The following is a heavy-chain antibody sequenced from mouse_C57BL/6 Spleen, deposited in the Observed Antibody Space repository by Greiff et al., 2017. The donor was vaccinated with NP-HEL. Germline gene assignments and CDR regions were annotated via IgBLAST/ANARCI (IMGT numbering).Heavy chain of an antibody. V-gene: IGHV1-26*01. CDR2: INPNNGGT. J-gene: IGHJ4*01. D-gene: IGHD1-1*01. CDR1: GYTFTDYY. CDR3: AREDYYGSSTGAMDY. Sequence: EVQLQQSGPELVKPGASVKISCKASGYTFTDYYMNWVKQSHGKSLEWIGDINPNNGGTSYNQKFKGKATLTVDKSSSTAYMELRSLTSEDSAVYDCAREDYYGSSTGAMDYWGQGTSVTVSS.